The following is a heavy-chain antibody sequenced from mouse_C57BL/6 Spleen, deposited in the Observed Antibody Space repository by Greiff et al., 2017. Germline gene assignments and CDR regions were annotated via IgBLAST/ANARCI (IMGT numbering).Heavy chain of an antibody. J-gene: IGHJ3*01. D-gene: IGHD2-14*01. Sequence: VQLQQSGAELVRPGASVTLSCKASGYTFTCYGISWVKQRTGQGLEWIGEIYPRSGNTYYNEKFKGKATLTADKSSSTAYMELRCLTSEDSAVYFCARRGSEDDVYDAYAYWGHVTLVTVTA. CDR3: ARRGSEDDVYDAYAY. V-gene: IGHV1-81*01. CDR2: IYPRSGNT. CDR1: GYTFTCYG.